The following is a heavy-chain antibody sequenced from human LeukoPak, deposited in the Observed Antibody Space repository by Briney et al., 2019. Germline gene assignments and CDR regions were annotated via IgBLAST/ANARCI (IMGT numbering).Heavy chain of an antibody. CDR1: GFTFSSYA. V-gene: IGHV3-23*01. Sequence: GGSLRLSCAASGFTFSSYAISWVRRAPGKGLEWVSAISGSGGSTYYADSVKGRFTISRDNSKNTLYLQMNSLRAEDTAVYYCAKDLWTMTTVTTVDYWGQGTLVTVSS. D-gene: IGHD4-11*01. CDR2: ISGSGGST. J-gene: IGHJ4*02. CDR3: AKDLWTMTTVTTVDY.